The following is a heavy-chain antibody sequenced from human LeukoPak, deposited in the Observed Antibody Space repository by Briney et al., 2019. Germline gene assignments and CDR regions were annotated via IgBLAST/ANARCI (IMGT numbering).Heavy chain of an antibody. J-gene: IGHJ1*01. V-gene: IGHV4-34*01. Sequence: SETLSLTCAVYGGSFSGYYWSWIRQPPGKGLEWIGEINHSGSTNYNPSLKSRVTTSVDTSKNQFSLKLSSVTAADTAVYYCARGESRLRPPPLHWGQGTLVTVSS. CDR2: INHSGST. CDR3: ARGESRLRPPPLH. D-gene: IGHD5-12*01. CDR1: GGSFSGYY.